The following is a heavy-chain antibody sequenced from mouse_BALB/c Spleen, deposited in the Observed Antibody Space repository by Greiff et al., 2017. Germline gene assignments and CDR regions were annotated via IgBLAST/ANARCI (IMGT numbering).Heavy chain of an antibody. Sequence: EVQGVESGGGLVQPGGSLKLSCAASGFTFSSYTMSWVRQTPENRLEWVAYISNGGGSTYYPDTVKGRFTISRDNAKNTLYLRMSSLKSEDTAMFYCAILLTVTLVNWGQGAALTVSS. CDR3: AILLTVTLVN. CDR2: ISNGGGST. CDR1: GFTFSSYT. J-gene: IGHJ2*01. D-gene: IGHD4-1*01. V-gene: IGHV5-12-2*01.